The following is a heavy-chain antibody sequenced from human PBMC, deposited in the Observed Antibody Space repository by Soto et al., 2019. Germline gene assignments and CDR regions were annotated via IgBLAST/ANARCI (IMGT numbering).Heavy chain of an antibody. V-gene: IGHV3-30*18. D-gene: IGHD5-18*01. J-gene: IGHJ4*02. CDR3: AKDHSGYSYGFSTDY. CDR2: ISHEGSNK. Sequence: QVQLVESGGGVVQPGRSLRLSCAASGFTFSSYGMHWVRQAPGKGLEWVAVISHEGSNKQYADSVKGRFTISRDNVKNTLSLQMNSLRPEDMAVYYCAKDHSGYSYGFSTDYWGQGTLVTVSS. CDR1: GFTFSSYG.